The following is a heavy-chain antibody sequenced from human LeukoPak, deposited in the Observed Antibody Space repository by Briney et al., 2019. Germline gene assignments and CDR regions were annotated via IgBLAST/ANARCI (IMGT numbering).Heavy chain of an antibody. D-gene: IGHD2/OR15-2a*01. J-gene: IGHJ3*02. Sequence: SETLSLTCTVSGGSISSGGYYWSWVRQHPGKGLEWIGYIYYSGSTYYNPSLKSRVTISVDTSKNQFSLKLSSVTAADTAVYYCAGLPMTDAFDIWGQGTMVTVSS. V-gene: IGHV4-31*03. CDR3: AGLPMTDAFDI. CDR2: IYYSGST. CDR1: GGSISSGGYY.